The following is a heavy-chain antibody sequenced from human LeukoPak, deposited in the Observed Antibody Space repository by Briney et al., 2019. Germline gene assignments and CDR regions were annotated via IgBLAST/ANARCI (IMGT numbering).Heavy chain of an antibody. D-gene: IGHD5-18*01. CDR1: GGTFSSYA. CDR2: IIPTFGIA. CDR3: ASSDTALVTYYFDY. J-gene: IGHJ4*02. V-gene: IGHV1-69*04. Sequence: GASVKVSCKASGGTFSSYAISWVRQAPGQGLEWMGRIIPTFGIANYAQKFQGRVTITADKSTSTAYMELSSLRSEDTAVYYCASSDTALVTYYFDYWGQGTLVTVSS.